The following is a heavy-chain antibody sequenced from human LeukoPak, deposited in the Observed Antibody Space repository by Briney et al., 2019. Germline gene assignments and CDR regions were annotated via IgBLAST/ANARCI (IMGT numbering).Heavy chain of an antibody. CDR1: GFTFSSYA. CDR2: ISYDGSNK. D-gene: IGHD2-15*01. CDR3: ARDPLTQRFGGLDY. Sequence: QPGGSLRLSCAASGFTFSSYAMHWVRQAPGKGLEWVAVISYDGSNKYYADSVKGRFTISRDNSKNTLYLQMNSLRAEDTAVYYCARDPLTQRFGGLDYWGQGTLVTVSS. V-gene: IGHV3-30-3*01. J-gene: IGHJ4*02.